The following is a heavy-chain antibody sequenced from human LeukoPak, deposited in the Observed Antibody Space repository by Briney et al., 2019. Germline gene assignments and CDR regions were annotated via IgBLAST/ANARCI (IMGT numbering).Heavy chain of an antibody. CDR1: GFTFSRHG. D-gene: IGHD3-9*01. CDR3: AKDLHRNYYDILTGYSYYFDY. CDR2: ISGSGGST. Sequence: GGSLRLSCAPSGFTFSRHGMHWVRQAPGKGLEWVSAISGSGGSTYYADSVKGRFTISRDNSKNTLYLQMNSLRAEDTAVYYCAKDLHRNYYDILTGYSYYFDYWGQGTLVAVSS. V-gene: IGHV3-23*01. J-gene: IGHJ4*02.